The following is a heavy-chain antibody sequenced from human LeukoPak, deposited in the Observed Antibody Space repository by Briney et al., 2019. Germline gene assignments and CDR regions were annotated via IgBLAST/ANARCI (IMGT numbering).Heavy chain of an antibody. V-gene: IGHV3-30*04. CDR3: ARAAMTTVTTDYFDY. J-gene: IGHJ4*02. D-gene: IGHD4-17*01. Sequence: GGSLRLSWAASGFTFSSYAMHWVRQAPGKGLEWVAVISYDGSNKYYADSVKGRFTISRDNSKNTLYLQMNSLRAEDTAVYYCARAAMTTVTTDYFDYWGQGTLVTVSS. CDR2: ISYDGSNK. CDR1: GFTFSSYA.